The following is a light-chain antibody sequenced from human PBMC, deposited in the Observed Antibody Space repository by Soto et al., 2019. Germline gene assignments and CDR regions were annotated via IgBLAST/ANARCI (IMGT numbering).Light chain of an antibody. Sequence: DIQMTQSPSSLSASVGDRVTITCRASQSIRNYLNWYQQKPGKVPNLLIYGASSLQSGVPSRFSGSGSETGFTLTIINLQPEDFATYYCQQSYTAVFTFGPGTKVDIK. CDR3: QQSYTAVFT. J-gene: IGKJ3*01. V-gene: IGKV1-39*01. CDR2: GAS. CDR1: QSIRNY.